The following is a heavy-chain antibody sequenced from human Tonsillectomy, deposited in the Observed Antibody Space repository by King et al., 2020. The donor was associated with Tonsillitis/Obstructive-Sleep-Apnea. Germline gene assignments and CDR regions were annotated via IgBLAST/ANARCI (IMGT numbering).Heavy chain of an antibody. V-gene: IGHV4-31*03. Sequence: QLQESGPGLVKPSQTLSLTCTVSGGSISSGGYYWSWIRQHPGKGLEWIGYIYYSGSTYYNPSLKSRVTISVDTSKNQFSLKLSSVTAADTAGYSCARDGGVTGTRELHYWGQGTLVTVSS. CDR2: IYYSGST. J-gene: IGHJ4*02. D-gene: IGHD1-20*01. CDR3: ARDGGVTGTRELHY. CDR1: GGSISSGGYY.